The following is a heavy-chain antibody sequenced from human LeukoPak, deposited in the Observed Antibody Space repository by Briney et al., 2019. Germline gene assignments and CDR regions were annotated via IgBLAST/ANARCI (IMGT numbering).Heavy chain of an antibody. CDR2: INPSSGRT. CDR1: GYTFTGFY. D-gene: IGHD3-22*01. V-gene: IGHV1-46*01. CDR3: ARGRGNYDSSGYQYSDH. J-gene: IGHJ4*02. Sequence: ASVKVSCKASGYTFTGFYMHWVRQAPGQGLEWMGVINPSSGRTSYALKFQGRVTMTRATSASTVYMDLSSLRSEDTAAYYCARGRGNYDSSGYQYSDHWGQGTLVTVSS.